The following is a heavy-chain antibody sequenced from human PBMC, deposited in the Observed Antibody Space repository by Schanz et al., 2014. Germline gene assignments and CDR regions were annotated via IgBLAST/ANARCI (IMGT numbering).Heavy chain of an antibody. CDR2: IRYDGSSK. D-gene: IGHD3-22*01. J-gene: IGHJ4*02. V-gene: IGHV3-30*02. Sequence: QVQPVQSGGCVVQPGGSLRLSCAASGFTFTSYSMHWVRQAPGRGLEWVAFIRYDGSSKYYADSVRGRFTISRDDSKNTLYLQMNSLRPEDTAVYYCAKEDRNHNSDYVYWGQGTLVTVSS. CDR3: AKEDRNHNSDYVY. CDR1: GFTFTSYS.